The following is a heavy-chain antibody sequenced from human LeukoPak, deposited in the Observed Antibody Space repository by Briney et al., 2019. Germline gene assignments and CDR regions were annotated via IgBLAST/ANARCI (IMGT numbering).Heavy chain of an antibody. CDR2: ISGSGGST. J-gene: IGHJ6*03. Sequence: KTGGSLRLSCAASGFTFSSYAMSWVRQAPGKGLEWVSAISGSGGSTNYAQKFQGRVTMTRDTSTNTVYMELSSLRSEDTAVYYCARGPSITMIRGGQWYYYMDVWGKGTTVTISS. CDR3: ARGPSITMIRGGQWYYYMDV. CDR1: GFTFSSYA. D-gene: IGHD3-10*01. V-gene: IGHV3-23*01.